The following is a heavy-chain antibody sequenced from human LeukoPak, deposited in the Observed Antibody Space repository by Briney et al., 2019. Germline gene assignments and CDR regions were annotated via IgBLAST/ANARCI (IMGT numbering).Heavy chain of an antibody. Sequence: ASVKVSCKASGYTFTSYGISWVRQAPGQGLEWMGWISAYNGNTNYAQKFQGRVTMTRDTSISTAYMELSRLRSDDTAVYYCARDLGSGWSDLDYWGQGTLVTVSS. V-gene: IGHV1-18*01. J-gene: IGHJ4*02. D-gene: IGHD6-19*01. CDR3: ARDLGSGWSDLDY. CDR2: ISAYNGNT. CDR1: GYTFTSYG.